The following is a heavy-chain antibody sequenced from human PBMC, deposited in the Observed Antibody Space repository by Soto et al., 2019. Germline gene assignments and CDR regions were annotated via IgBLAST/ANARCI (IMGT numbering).Heavy chain of an antibody. D-gene: IGHD3-10*01. CDR2: IYSGGST. J-gene: IGHJ6*02. CDR1: GFTVSSNY. Sequence: GGSLRLSCAASGFTVSSNYMSWVRQAPGKGLEWVSVIYSGGSTYYADSVKGRFTISRHNSKNTLYLQMNSLRAEDTAVYYCARDTYYYGSGSYGGMDVWGQGTTVTVSS. V-gene: IGHV3-53*04. CDR3: ARDTYYYGSGSYGGMDV.